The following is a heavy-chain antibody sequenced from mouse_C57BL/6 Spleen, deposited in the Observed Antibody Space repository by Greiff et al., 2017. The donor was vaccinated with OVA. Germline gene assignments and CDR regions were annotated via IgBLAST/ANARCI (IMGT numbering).Heavy chain of an antibody. V-gene: IGHV14-4*01. J-gene: IGHJ3*01. CDR3: TTGYGFAY. CDR1: GFNIKDDY. Sequence: VQLQQSGAELVRPGASVKLSCTASGFNIKDDYMHWVKQRPEQGLEWIGWIDPENGDTEYASKFQGKATITADTSSNTAYLQLSSLTSEDTAGYYCTTGYGFAYWGQGTLVTVSA. D-gene: IGHD3-1*01. CDR2: IDPENGDT.